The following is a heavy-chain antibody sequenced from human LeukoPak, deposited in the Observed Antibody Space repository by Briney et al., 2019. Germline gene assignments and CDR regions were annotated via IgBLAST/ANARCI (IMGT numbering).Heavy chain of an antibody. D-gene: IGHD3-10*01. CDR3: ARCGVVRGVPRYYYMDV. J-gene: IGHJ6*03. CDR1: GGSISSGDYY. Sequence: SETLSLTCTVSGGSISSGDYYWSWIRQPPGKGLEWIGYIYYSGSTYHNPSLKSRVTISVDTSKNQFSLKLSSVTAADTAVYCCARCGVVRGVPRYYYMDVWGKGTTVTVSS. V-gene: IGHV4-30-4*08. CDR2: IYYSGST.